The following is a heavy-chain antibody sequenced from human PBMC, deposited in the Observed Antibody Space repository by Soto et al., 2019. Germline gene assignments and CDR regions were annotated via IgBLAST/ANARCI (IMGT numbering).Heavy chain of an antibody. J-gene: IGHJ4*02. CDR3: AKDSLDFWSGYYYFDD. V-gene: IGHV3-23*01. CDR1: GFTFSSYA. Sequence: GGSLRLSCAASGFTFSSYAMSWVRQAPGKGLEWVSAISGSGGSTYYADSVKGRFTISRDNSKNTLYLQMNSLRAKDTAVYYCAKDSLDFWSGYYYFDDWGPGTLVTVSS. CDR2: ISGSGGST. D-gene: IGHD3-3*01.